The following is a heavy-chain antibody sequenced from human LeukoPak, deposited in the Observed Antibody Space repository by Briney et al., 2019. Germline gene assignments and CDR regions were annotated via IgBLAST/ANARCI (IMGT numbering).Heavy chain of an antibody. V-gene: IGHV1-2*02. CDR1: GYIFSGYY. D-gene: IGHD3-22*01. Sequence: VASVKVSCKTSGYIFSGYYMHWVRQAPGQGLEWMGCINPSSGGTNYTQKFQGRVTMTRDTSISTAYMELSRLRSDDTAVYYCARGARMYHYDSSGYNDYWGQGTLVTVSS. J-gene: IGHJ4*02. CDR3: ARGARMYHYDSSGYNDY. CDR2: INPSSGGT.